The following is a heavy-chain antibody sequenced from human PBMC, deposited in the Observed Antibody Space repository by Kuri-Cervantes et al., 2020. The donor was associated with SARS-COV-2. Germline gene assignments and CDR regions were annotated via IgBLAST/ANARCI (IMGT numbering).Heavy chain of an antibody. CDR1: GFTFSSYW. CDR2: IKQDGSEK. J-gene: IGHJ4*02. D-gene: IGHD3-10*01. CDR3: ARAWFGELLGYFDY. Sequence: GESLKISCAASGFTFSSYWMSWVRQAPGKGLEWVANIKQDGSEKYYVDSVKGRFTISRDNAKNSLYLQMNSLRAEDTAVYYCARAWFGELLGYFDYWGQGTLVTVSS. V-gene: IGHV3-7*01.